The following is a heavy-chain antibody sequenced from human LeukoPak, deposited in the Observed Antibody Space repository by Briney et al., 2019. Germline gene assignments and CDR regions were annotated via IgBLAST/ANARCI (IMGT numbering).Heavy chain of an antibody. CDR2: INHGGST. J-gene: IGHJ4*02. Sequence: PSETLSLTCAVFGGSFTTYYWTWIRQPPEKGLEWIGEINHGGSTNYNPSLKSRVTISVDTSKNQFSLKLTSVTAADTAVYYCVRARFDYWGQGTLVTVSS. V-gene: IGHV4-34*01. CDR3: VRARFDY. CDR1: GGSFTTYY.